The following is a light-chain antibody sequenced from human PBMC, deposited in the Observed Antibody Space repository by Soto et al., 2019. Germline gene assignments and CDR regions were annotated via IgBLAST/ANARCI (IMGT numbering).Light chain of an antibody. V-gene: IGKV3D-20*01. J-gene: IGKJ1*01. CDR1: QSVSSNY. Sequence: EIVLTQSPATLSLSPGERAALSCGASQSVSSNYLAWYQQKPGLAPRLLIYDASRRATGIPDRFSGSGSGADCILSISRLEPEDCAVYYCQQYGSSPWTFGQGTKVEFK. CDR3: QQYGSSPWT. CDR2: DAS.